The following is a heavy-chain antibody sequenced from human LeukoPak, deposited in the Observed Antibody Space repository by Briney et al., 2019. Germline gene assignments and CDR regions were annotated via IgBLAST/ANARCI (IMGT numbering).Heavy chain of an antibody. J-gene: IGHJ4*02. V-gene: IGHV3-30*04. Sequence: PGRSLRFSCVASGFTFSSYAMHWVRQAPGKGLEWVAVISYDGSNKYYADSVKGRFTISRDNSKNTLYLQMNSLRAEDTAVYYCARTGCSSTSCYKYYFDYWGQGTLVTVSS. CDR2: ISYDGSNK. CDR3: ARTGCSSTSCYKYYFDY. D-gene: IGHD2-2*02. CDR1: GFTFSSYA.